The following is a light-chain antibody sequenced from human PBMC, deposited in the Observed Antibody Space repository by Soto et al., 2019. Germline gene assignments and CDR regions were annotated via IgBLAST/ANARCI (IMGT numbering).Light chain of an antibody. Sequence: DIQMTQYPSTLSACVGDRVTITCRASQSISSWLAWYQQKPGKAPKLLIYDASSLESGVPSRFSGSGSGTEFTLTISSLQPDDFATYYCQQYNSYWGTFGQGTKVDIK. CDR2: DAS. CDR1: QSISSW. CDR3: QQYNSYWGT. V-gene: IGKV1-5*01. J-gene: IGKJ1*01.